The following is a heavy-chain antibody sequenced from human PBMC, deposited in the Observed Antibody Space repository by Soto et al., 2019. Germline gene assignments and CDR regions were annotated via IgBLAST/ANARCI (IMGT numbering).Heavy chain of an antibody. V-gene: IGHV3-74*01. Sequence: LGGSLRLSCAASGFSVSSYWMHWVRQAPGKVLVWVSHINSAEISTTYADSVKGRFTISRDNAKNTLYLQMNSLRAEDTAVYFCADPFAAFDLWGQGTMVTVSS. CDR1: GFSVSSYW. J-gene: IGHJ3*01. CDR3: ADPFAAFDL. CDR2: INSAEIST.